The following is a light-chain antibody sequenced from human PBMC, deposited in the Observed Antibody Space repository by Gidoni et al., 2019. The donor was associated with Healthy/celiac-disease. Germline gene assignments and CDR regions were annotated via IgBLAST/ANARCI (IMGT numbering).Light chain of an antibody. J-gene: IGLJ3*02. V-gene: IGLV3-21*02. CDR1: NIGSKS. CDR2: DDS. CDR3: QVWDSSSDQV. Sequence: SYVLTQPPSVSVAPGQTARITCGGNNIGSKSVHWYQQKPGQAPVLVVYDDSDRPSGISERLSGSNSGNTATLTISRVEAGDEADYYCQVWDSSSDQVFGGGTKLTV.